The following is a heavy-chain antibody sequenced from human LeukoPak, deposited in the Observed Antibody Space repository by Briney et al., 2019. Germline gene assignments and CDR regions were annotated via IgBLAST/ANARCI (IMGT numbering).Heavy chain of an antibody. D-gene: IGHD2-15*01. J-gene: IGHJ6*02. V-gene: IGHV4-34*01. CDR1: GGSFSGYY. Sequence: SETLSLTCAVYGGSFSGYYWRWIRQPPGKGLEWIGEINHSGSTNYNPSLKSRVTISVDTSKNQFSLKLSSVTAADTAVYYCARGLSVVVVGANNCGMDVWGQGTTVTVSS. CDR2: INHSGST. CDR3: ARGLSVVVVGANNCGMDV.